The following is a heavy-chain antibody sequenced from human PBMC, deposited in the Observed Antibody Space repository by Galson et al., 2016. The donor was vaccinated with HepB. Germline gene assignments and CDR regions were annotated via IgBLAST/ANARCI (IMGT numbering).Heavy chain of an antibody. CDR3: ARDRGYCSRTSCYDHLNFDY. CDR1: GGSISSGAYY. V-gene: IGHV4-31*03. J-gene: IGHJ4*02. D-gene: IGHD2-2*01. Sequence: TLSLTCSVSGGSISSGAYYWSWIRQHPGKGLEWIGYISFSGSTHYNPSLKSRVTISADTSKMQFSLQLTPVTAADTAVYYCARDRGYCSRTSCYDHLNFDYWGQGILVTVSS. CDR2: ISFSGST.